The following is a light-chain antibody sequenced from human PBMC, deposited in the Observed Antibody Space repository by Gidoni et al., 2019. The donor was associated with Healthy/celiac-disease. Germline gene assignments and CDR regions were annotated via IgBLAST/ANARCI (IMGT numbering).Light chain of an antibody. Sequence: QSALTQPRSVSGSPGQSVTISCTGTSSDVGGYNYVSWYQQHPGNAPKLMIYDVSKRPSGVPVRFSGSKSGNTASLTISGLQAEDEAYYYCCSYAGSYTLVFGGGTKLTVL. CDR3: CSYAGSYTLV. CDR2: DVS. J-gene: IGLJ3*02. CDR1: SSDVGGYNY. V-gene: IGLV2-11*01.